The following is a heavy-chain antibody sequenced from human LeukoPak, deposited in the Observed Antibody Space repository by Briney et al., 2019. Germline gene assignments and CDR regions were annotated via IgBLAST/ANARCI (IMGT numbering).Heavy chain of an antibody. Sequence: ASVKVSCKASGGTFSSYAISWVRQAPGQGLEWMGGIIPIFGTANYAQKFQGRVTITADESTSTAYMELSSLRSEDTAVYYCARDYYYDSSGYYTYYFDYWGQGTQVTVSS. CDR1: GGTFSSYA. V-gene: IGHV1-69*13. CDR2: IIPIFGTA. D-gene: IGHD3-22*01. J-gene: IGHJ4*02. CDR3: ARDYYYDSSGYYTYYFDY.